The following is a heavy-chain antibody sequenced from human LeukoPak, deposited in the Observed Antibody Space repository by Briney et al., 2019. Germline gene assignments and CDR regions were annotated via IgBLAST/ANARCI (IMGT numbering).Heavy chain of an antibody. J-gene: IGHJ5*02. Sequence: GGSLRISCAASGFTFSSYAMHWVRQAPGKGLEWVSVISYDGSNNYSADSLKGRFTISRDNPKNTVYLQMHSLRVEDTAVYYCARDPHRSRSISSWFDAWGQGTLVTVSS. V-gene: IGHV3-30*04. CDR2: ISYDGSNN. D-gene: IGHD6-6*01. CDR1: GFTFSSYA. CDR3: ARDPHRSRSISSWFDA.